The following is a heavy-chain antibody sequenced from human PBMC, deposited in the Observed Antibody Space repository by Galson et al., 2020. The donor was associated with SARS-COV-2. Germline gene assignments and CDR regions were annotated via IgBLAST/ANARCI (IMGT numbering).Heavy chain of an antibody. D-gene: IGHD3-10*01. J-gene: IGHJ3*02. Sequence: KLGESLKLSCTGSGNIITSSWICWVRPMPGKRLEWMGIIYPGDSATRYSPSFQGQVTISADNSISTAYLQWSSLTASDTAMYYCARSLASLWFGKDAAFDIWGQETMLTVAS. V-gene: IGHV5-51*01. CDR3: ARSLASLWFGKDAAFDI. CDR2: IYPGDSAT. CDR1: GNIITSSW.